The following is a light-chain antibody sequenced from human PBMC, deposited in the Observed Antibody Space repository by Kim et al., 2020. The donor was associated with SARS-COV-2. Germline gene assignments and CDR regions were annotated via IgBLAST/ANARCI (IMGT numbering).Light chain of an antibody. CDR2: DVS. J-gene: IGLJ1*01. CDR1: SRDIGSNNF. CDR3: GSYTSDSLYV. Sequence: GQSITISCTGSSRDIGSNNFVSWYQQHPGEVPRLIIYDVSDRPSGVSNRFSASKSANTASLTISGLQAEDEADYYCGSYTSDSLYVFGSGTKVTVL. V-gene: IGLV2-14*03.